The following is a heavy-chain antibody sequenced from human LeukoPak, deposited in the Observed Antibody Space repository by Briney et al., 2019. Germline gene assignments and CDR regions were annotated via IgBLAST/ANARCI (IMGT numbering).Heavy chain of an antibody. CDR2: ISGSGGST. V-gene: IGHV3-23*01. J-gene: IGHJ2*01. D-gene: IGHD3-16*01. CDR3: ANRLSWSQGYFDL. CDR1: GFTFSSYA. Sequence: PGGSLRLSCAASGFTFSSYAMSWVRQAPGKGLEWVSAISGSGGSTYYADSVKGRFTISRDNSKNTLYLQMNSLRAEDTAVYYRANRLSWSQGYFDLWGRGTLVTVSS.